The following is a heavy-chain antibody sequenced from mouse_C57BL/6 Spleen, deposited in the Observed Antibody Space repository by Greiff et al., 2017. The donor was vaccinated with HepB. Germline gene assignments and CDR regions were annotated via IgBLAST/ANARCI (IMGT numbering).Heavy chain of an antibody. CDR2: IDPSDSYT. CDR3: ARRLRYAMDY. V-gene: IGHV1-50*01. Sequence: QVQLQQSGAELVKPGASVKLSCKASGYTYTSYWMQWVKQRPGQGLEWIGEIDPSDSYTNYNQKFKGKATLTVDTSSSTAYMQLSSLTSEDSAVYYCARRLRYAMDYWGQGTSVTVSS. CDR1: GYTYTSYW. D-gene: IGHD1-1*01. J-gene: IGHJ4*01.